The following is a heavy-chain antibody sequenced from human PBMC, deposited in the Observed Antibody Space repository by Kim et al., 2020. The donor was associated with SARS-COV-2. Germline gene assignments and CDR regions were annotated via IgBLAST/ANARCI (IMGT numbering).Heavy chain of an antibody. D-gene: IGHD4-17*01. CDR1: GYIFSGYY. Sequence: ASVKVSCKASGYIFSGYYMHWVRQAPGQGLEWMGWINPNSGGTEYAQKFQGRVTMTRDTSISTAFMELSRLRSDDTAVYYCARASKKDGDYSFVYEYFPQWGQGTLVTVSS. V-gene: IGHV1-2*02. CDR2: INPNSGGT. CDR3: ARASKKDGDYSFVYEYFPQ. J-gene: IGHJ1*01.